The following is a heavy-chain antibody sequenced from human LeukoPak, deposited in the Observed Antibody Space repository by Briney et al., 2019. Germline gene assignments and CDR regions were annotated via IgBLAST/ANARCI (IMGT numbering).Heavy chain of an antibody. D-gene: IGHD2-2*01. Sequence: ASVKVSCKASGYTFTSYAMNWVRQAPGQGLEWMGWINTNTGNPTYAQGFTGRVVFSLDTSVSTAYLQISSLKAEDTAVYYCARAIGYCSSTSCYDARYYYYYMDVWGKGTTVTVSS. V-gene: IGHV7-4-1*02. CDR2: INTNTGNP. J-gene: IGHJ6*03. CDR3: ARAIGYCSSTSCYDARYYYYYMDV. CDR1: GYTFTSYA.